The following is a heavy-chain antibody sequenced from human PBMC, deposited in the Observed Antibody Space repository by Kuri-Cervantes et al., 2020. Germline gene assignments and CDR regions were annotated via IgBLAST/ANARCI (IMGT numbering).Heavy chain of an antibody. Sequence: LRLSCTVSGGSISSGDYYWSWIRQPPGKGLEWIGYIYYTGSTFYNPSLKSPFTISIDTSKNQFSLKLSSVTAADTAVYYCATFSSPVSDYYMDVWGKGTTVTVSS. CDR1: GGSISSGDYY. CDR3: ATFSSPVSDYYMDV. D-gene: IGHD6-13*01. CDR2: IYYTGST. J-gene: IGHJ6*03. V-gene: IGHV4-30-4*08.